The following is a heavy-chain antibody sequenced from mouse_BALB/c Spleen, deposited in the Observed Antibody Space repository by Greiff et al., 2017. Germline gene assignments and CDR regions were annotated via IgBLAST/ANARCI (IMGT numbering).Heavy chain of an antibody. CDR2: IDTSDSYT. V-gene: IGHV1-69*01. D-gene: IGHD2-1*01. Sequence: QVQLQQPGAELVMPGASVKMSCKASGYTFTDYWMHWVKQRPGQGLEWIGAIDTSDSYTSYNQKFKGKATLTVDESSSTAYMQLSSLTSEDSAVYYCARRNYYGHYYAMDYWGQGTSVTVSS. CDR3: ARRNYYGHYYAMDY. CDR1: GYTFTDYW. J-gene: IGHJ4*01.